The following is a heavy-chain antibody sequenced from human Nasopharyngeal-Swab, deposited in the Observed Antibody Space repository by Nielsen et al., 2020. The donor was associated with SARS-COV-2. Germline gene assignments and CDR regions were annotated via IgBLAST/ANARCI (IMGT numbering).Heavy chain of an antibody. V-gene: IGHV4-39*07. CDR1: GGSISSSSYY. CDR3: AREGQQLVLGDMDV. CDR2: IYYSGGT. D-gene: IGHD6-13*01. J-gene: IGHJ6*03. Sequence: SETLSLTCTVSGGSISSSSYYWGWIRQPPGKGLEWIGSIYYSGGTYYNPSLKSRVTISVDTSKNQFSLKLSSVTAADTAVYYCAREGQQLVLGDMDVWGKGTTVTVSS.